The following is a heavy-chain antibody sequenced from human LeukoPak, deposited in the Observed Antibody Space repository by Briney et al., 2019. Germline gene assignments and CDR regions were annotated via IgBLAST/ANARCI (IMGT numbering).Heavy chain of an antibody. J-gene: IGHJ4*02. CDR2: IYSGGST. CDR1: GFSFSDYY. Sequence: GGSLRLSCAASGFSFSDYYMSWIRQAPGKGLEWVSVIYSGGSTYYADSVKGRFTISRDNSKNTLYLQMNSLRAEDTAVYYCARFYCGGDCYAGYLDYWGQGTLVTVSS. D-gene: IGHD2-21*02. CDR3: ARFYCGGDCYAGYLDY. V-gene: IGHV3-53*01.